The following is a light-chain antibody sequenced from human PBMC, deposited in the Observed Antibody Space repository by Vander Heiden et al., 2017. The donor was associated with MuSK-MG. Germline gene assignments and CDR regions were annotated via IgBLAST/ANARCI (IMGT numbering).Light chain of an antibody. J-gene: IGLJ2*01. Sequence: SVLTQPPSVSAAPGQRVTISCSGAYLNYVYWYQLIPGTAPKLLIYDNNKRFSGTPDRFSGSNSGTSATLVISGLQTGDEADYFCGTSDSSLGVGVFGGGTKLTVL. CDR3: GTSDSSLGVGV. V-gene: IGLV1-51*01. CDR2: DNN. CDR1: AYLNY.